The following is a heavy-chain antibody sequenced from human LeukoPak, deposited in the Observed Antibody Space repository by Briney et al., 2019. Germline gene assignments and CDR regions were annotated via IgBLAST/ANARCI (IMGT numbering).Heavy chain of an antibody. V-gene: IGHV1-2*02. CDR1: GYTFTGYC. J-gene: IGHJ5*02. CDR2: INPNSGGT. CDR3: ARDQDHGDYVHWFDP. Sequence: GASVKVSCKASGYTFTGYCMHWVRQAPGQGLEWMGWINPNSGGTNYAQKFQGRVTMTRDTSISTAYMELSRLRSDDTAVYYCARDQDHGDYVHWFDPWGQGTLVNASS. D-gene: IGHD4-17*01.